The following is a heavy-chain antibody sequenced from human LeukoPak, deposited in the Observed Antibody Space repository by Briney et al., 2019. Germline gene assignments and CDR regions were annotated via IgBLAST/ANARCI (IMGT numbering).Heavy chain of an antibody. CDR1: GFTFSNYG. CDR3: AKAHCSSTTCLPYGGLDI. CDR2: ISYDGSNK. V-gene: IGHV3-30*18. Sequence: PGGSLRLSCAASGFTFSNYGMHWVHQAPGKGLEWVAVISYDGSNKYYADSVKGRFTISRDNSKNTLYVQMNSLRPEDTAVYYCAKAHCSSTTCLPYGGLDIWGQGTMVTVSS. D-gene: IGHD2-2*01. J-gene: IGHJ3*02.